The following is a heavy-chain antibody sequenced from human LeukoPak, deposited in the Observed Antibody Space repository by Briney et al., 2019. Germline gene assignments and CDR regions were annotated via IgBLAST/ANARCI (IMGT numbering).Heavy chain of an antibody. D-gene: IGHD2-15*01. CDR1: GDSISSSSYY. CDR2: IYYSGST. CDR3: ARGYLTPFDP. J-gene: IGHJ5*02. V-gene: IGHV4-39*07. Sequence: SETLSLTCTVSGDSISSSSYYWGWIRQPPGKGLEWIGSIYYSGSTYYNPSLKSRVTISVDTSKNQFSLKLSSVTAADTAVYYCARGYLTPFDPWGQGTLVTVSS.